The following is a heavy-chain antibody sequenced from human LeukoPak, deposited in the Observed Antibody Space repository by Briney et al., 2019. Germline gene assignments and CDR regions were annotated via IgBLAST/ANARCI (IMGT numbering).Heavy chain of an antibody. Sequence: GGSLRLSCVVSGFTFSNYWMTWVRQAPGKGLEWVANIKEDGSEKYYVDSVKGRFTISRDNAKNSLYLQMNSLRAEDTAVYYCATYGIGVAALDYWRQGTLVTVSS. CDR3: ATYGIGVAALDY. CDR2: IKEDGSEK. J-gene: IGHJ4*02. CDR1: GFTFSNYW. V-gene: IGHV3-7*05. D-gene: IGHD6-19*01.